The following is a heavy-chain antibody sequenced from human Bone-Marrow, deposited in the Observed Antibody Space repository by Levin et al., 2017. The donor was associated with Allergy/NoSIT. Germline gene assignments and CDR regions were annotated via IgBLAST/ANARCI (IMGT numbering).Heavy chain of an antibody. CDR2: ISWDGGST. CDR3: AKDLYSGSYYDEGDDAFDI. V-gene: IGHV3-43*01. D-gene: IGHD1-26*01. Sequence: GESLKISCAASGFTFDDYTMHWVRQAPGKGLEWVSLISWDGGSTYYADSVKGRFTISRDNSKNSLYLQMNSLRTEDTALYYCAKDLYSGSYYDEGDDAFDIWGQGTMVTVSS. CDR1: GFTFDDYT. J-gene: IGHJ3*02.